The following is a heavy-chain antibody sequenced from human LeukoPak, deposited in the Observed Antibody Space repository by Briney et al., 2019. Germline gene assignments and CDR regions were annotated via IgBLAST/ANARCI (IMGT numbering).Heavy chain of an antibody. CDR1: GGSISSGSYY. Sequence: SETLSLTCTVSGGSISSGSYYWGWIRQPPGKGLEWIGRIYASGSTNYNPSLKSRVTLSVDTSSNQFSLTLSSVTAADTAVYHCARDIRSHNGPGGYYYYYMDVWGKGTTVTVSS. D-gene: IGHD2-8*01. J-gene: IGHJ6*03. CDR2: IYASGST. CDR3: ARDIRSHNGPGGYYYYYMDV. V-gene: IGHV4-39*07.